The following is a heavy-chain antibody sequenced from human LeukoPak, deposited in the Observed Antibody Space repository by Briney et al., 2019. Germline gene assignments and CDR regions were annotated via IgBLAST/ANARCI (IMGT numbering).Heavy chain of an antibody. CDR1: GGTFISYA. V-gene: IGHV1-69*05. J-gene: IGHJ4*02. CDR3: ATPRSTRASDLVVFDY. Sequence: GASVEVSCKASGGTFISYAISWVRQAPGQGLEWMGGIIPIFGTANYAQKFQGRVTITTDESTSTAYMELSSLRSEDTAVYYCATPRSTRASDLVVFDYWGQGTLVTVSS. CDR2: IIPIFGTA. D-gene: IGHD5-12*01.